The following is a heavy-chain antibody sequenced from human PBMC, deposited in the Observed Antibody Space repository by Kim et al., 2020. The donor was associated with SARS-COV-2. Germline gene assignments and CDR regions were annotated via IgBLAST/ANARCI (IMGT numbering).Heavy chain of an antibody. CDR3: AKIRSSTSWPFDY. Sequence: ADSVKGRFSISRDKSKDTLDLRMNSLRAEDTAVYYCAKIRSSTSWPFDYWGQGTLVTVSS. V-gene: IGHV3-23*01. J-gene: IGHJ4*02. D-gene: IGHD2-2*01.